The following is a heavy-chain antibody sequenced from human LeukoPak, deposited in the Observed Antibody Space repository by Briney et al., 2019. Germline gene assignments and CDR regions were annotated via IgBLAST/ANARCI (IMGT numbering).Heavy chain of an antibody. CDR3: ARPVHYYDSSGWSF. CDR2: INPNSGGT. D-gene: IGHD3-22*01. J-gene: IGHJ4*02. CDR1: GYTFTGYY. V-gene: IGHV1-2*02. Sequence: ASVKVSCKASGYTFTGYYMHWVRQAPGQGLEWMGWINPNSGGTNYAQKFQGRVTMTRDTSISTAYMELSRLRSDDTAVYYCARPVHYYDSSGWSFWGQGTLVTVSS.